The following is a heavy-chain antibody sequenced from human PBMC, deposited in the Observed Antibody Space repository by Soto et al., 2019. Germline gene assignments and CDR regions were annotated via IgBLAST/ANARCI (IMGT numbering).Heavy chain of an antibody. V-gene: IGHV3-21*02. J-gene: IGHJ4*02. CDR2: ITGSGIYT. CDR3: VKEWISNYNEYFDY. CDR1: GFIFATHT. D-gene: IGHD4-4*01. Sequence: VQLVESGGGLVKPGGSLRLSCAASGFIFATHTINWVRQAPGKGLEWVSSITGSGIYTRYADSVKGRFTISRDNAKAALYLQMNSLGAEDTAVYYCVKEWISNYNEYFDYWGQGTLVTVSS.